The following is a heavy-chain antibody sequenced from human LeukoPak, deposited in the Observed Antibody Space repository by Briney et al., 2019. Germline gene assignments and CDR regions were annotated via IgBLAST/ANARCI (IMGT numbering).Heavy chain of an antibody. V-gene: IGHV1-18*04. CDR3: ARDCSSTSCYQ. Sequence: ASVKVSCKASGYTFTGYYMHWVRQAPGQGLEWMGWINPNSGNTNYAQKLQGRVTMTTDTSTSTAYMELRSLRSDDTAVYYCARDCSSTSCYQWGQGTLVTVSS. CDR2: INPNSGNT. D-gene: IGHD2-2*01. CDR1: GYTFTGYY. J-gene: IGHJ4*02.